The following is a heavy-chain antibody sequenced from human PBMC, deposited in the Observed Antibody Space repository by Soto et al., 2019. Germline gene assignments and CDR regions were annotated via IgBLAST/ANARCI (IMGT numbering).Heavy chain of an antibody. D-gene: IGHD3-3*01. J-gene: IGHJ4*02. CDR1: GLTISSYW. V-gene: IGHV3-7*01. CDR2: INKDGTAK. CDR3: ARGYTVFGEVIRYHFHX. Sequence: WGSLRLSCAASGLTISSYWMSWVRQAPGKGLGWVANINKDGTAKYYADSVKGRFTISRDNAKKSLHLQMNSLRADDTAVYYCARGYTVFGEVIRYHFHXWGQGIQLTVSX.